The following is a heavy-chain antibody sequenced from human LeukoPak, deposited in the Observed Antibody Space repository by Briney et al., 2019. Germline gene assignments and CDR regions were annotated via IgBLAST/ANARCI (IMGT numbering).Heavy chain of an antibody. J-gene: IGHJ2*01. CDR2: VSSSSSII. Sequence: GGSLRLSCAASGFTFNTYMNWVRQAPGKGLEWVSYVSSSSSIIYYADSVKGRFTISRDNAKNSLYLQMNSLRAEDTAVYYCARGYGIPRAFNFDLWGRGTLVTVSS. CDR1: GFTFNTY. CDR3: ARGYGIPRAFNFDL. V-gene: IGHV3-48*01. D-gene: IGHD3-9*01.